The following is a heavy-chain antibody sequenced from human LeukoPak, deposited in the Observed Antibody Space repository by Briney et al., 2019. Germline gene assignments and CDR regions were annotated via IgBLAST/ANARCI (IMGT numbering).Heavy chain of an antibody. D-gene: IGHD3-10*01. J-gene: IGHJ4*02. CDR1: GYTFTGYY. CDR3: ARDPYDYGSGSPPPTFDY. CDR2: INPNHGDT. V-gene: IGHV1-2*02. Sequence: ASVKVSCKASGYTFTGYYMHWVRQAPGQGLEWMGWINPNHGDTNYAQKFQDRVSMTRDTSISTAYMHLSRLRSADTAVYYCARDPYDYGSGSPPPTFDYWGQGTLVTVSS.